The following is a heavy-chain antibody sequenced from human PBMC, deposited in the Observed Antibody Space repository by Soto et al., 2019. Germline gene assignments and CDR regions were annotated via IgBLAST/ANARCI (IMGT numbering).Heavy chain of an antibody. Sequence: QVQLVESGGGVGQPGRYLILSCGASGFTFRGYAMHWVRQAPGKGLEGVALTYYDVNKKYYAESVKGRFTISRFKSRKTMYLKMKSLRAEDTAVYYCARWKGSGSSGVYVMDVWGQGTLVTVSS. CDR2: TYYDVNKK. J-gene: IGHJ6*02. CDR1: GFTFRGYA. CDR3: ARWKGSGSSGVYVMDV. D-gene: IGHD3-22*01. V-gene: IGHV3-33*01.